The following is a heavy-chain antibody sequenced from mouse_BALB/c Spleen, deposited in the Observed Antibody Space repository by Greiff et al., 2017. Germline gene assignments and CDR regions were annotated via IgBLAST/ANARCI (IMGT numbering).Heavy chain of an antibody. Sequence: QVQLQQSGAELVRPGTSVKVSCKASGYAFTNYLIEWVKQRPGQGLEWIGVINPGSGGTNYNEKFKGKATLTADKSSSTAYMQLSSLTSDDSAVYFCARWGYYGSRGFAYWGQGTLVTVSA. V-gene: IGHV1-54*01. CDR1: GYAFTNYL. J-gene: IGHJ3*01. CDR3: ARWGYYGSRGFAY. CDR2: INPGSGGT. D-gene: IGHD1-1*01.